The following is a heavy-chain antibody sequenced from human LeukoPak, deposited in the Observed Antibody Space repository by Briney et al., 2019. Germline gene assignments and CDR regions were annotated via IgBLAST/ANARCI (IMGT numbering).Heavy chain of an antibody. CDR3: ARGRLLWFGELSSYYFDY. CDR2: INHSGST. D-gene: IGHD3-10*01. Sequence: NPSETLSLTCTVSGGSISSSSYYWGWIRQPPGKGLEWIGEINHSGSTNYNPSLKSRVTISVDTSKNQFSLKLSSVTAADTAVYYCARGRLLWFGELSSYYFDYWGQGTLVTVSS. J-gene: IGHJ4*02. V-gene: IGHV4-39*07. CDR1: GGSISSSSYY.